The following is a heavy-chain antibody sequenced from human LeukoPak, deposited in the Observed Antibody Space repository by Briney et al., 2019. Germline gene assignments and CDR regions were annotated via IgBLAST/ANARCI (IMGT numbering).Heavy chain of an antibody. D-gene: IGHD4-23*01. CDR2: ISSTSSYI. CDR3: ASPRTTVVTDAFDI. CDR1: GFTFTTYS. J-gene: IGHJ3*02. Sequence: GGSLRLSCAASGFTFTTYSMNWVRQAPGKGLEWVSSISSTSSYIYYADSVKGRFTISRDNAKNSLYLQMDSLRAEDTAVYYCASPRTTVVTDAFDIWGQGTMVTVSS. V-gene: IGHV3-21*01.